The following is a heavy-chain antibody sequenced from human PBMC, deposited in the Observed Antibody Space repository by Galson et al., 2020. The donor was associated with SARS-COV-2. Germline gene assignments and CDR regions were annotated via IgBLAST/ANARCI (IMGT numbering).Heavy chain of an antibody. CDR1: GFTFSSYS. V-gene: IGHV3-23*01. Sequence: GGSLRLSCAASGFTFSSYSMSWVRQAPGKGLEWVSVISGSGGITYYADSVKGRFTISRDNSKNTLYLQMNSRRAEDTAVYYCAGRSYSSGWYSARGGMDVGGQGTTVTVSS. CDR2: ISGSGGIT. CDR3: AGRSYSSGWYSARGGMDV. J-gene: IGHJ6*02. D-gene: IGHD6-19*01.